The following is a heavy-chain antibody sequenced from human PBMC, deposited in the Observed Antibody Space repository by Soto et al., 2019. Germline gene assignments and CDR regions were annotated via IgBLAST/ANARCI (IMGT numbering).Heavy chain of an antibody. V-gene: IGHV5-51*01. J-gene: IGHJ1*01. Sequence: PGESLKISCKGSGYSFTTYWIGWVRQMPGKGLEWMGMIYPGDSDTRYSPSFQGQVTISADKSTSTAYLQWSSLKAPDTAMYYSAGRDDYPTAEYFQHWGQGTMVTVSS. CDR3: AGRDDYPTAEYFQH. CDR2: IYPGDSDT. CDR1: GYSFTTYW. D-gene: IGHD4-17*01.